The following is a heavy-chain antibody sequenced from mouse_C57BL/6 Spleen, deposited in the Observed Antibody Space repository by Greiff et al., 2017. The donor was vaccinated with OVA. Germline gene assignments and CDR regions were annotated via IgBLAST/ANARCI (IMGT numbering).Heavy chain of an antibody. CDR2: ISTYYGDA. CDR1: GYTFTDYA. D-gene: IGHD1-1*01. V-gene: IGHV1-67*01. CDR3: APITSYFDV. Sequence: QVQLQQSGPELVRPGVSVKISCKGSGYTFTDYALHWVKQSHAKSLEWIGVISTYYGDASYNQKFKDKAPMPVDKSSSTAYMELARLTSEDSAVYYCAPITSYFDVWGTGTTVTVSS. J-gene: IGHJ1*03.